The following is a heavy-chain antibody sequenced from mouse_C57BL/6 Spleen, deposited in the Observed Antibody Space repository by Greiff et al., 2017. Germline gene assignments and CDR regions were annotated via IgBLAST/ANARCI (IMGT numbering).Heavy chain of an antibody. J-gene: IGHJ1*03. Sequence: QVQLKQPGAELVKPGASVKMSCKASGYTFTSYWITWVKQRPGQGLEWIGDIYPGSGSTNYNEKFKSKATLTVDTSSSTAYMQLSSLTSEDSAVYYCARRRTGYFDVWGTGTTVTVSS. V-gene: IGHV1-55*01. CDR2: IYPGSGST. CDR1: GYTFTSYW. CDR3: ARRRTGYFDV.